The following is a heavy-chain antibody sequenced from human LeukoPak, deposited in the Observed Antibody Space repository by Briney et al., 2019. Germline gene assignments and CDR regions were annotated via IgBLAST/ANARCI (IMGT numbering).Heavy chain of an antibody. CDR2: IKQDGSKK. J-gene: IGHJ4*02. CDR3: TRVGYIDEGIDY. D-gene: IGHD5-24*01. V-gene: IGHV3-7*04. Sequence: GGSLRLSCVASGFPFSSYWMTWVRQAPGKGLKWVANIKQDGSKKSYVDSVKGRFTISRDNAKNSLYLQMNSLRAEDTAIYYCTRVGYIDEGIDYWGQGTLVTVSS. CDR1: GFPFSSYW.